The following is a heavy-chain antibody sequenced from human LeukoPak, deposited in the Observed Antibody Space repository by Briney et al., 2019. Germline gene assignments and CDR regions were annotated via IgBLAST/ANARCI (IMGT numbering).Heavy chain of an antibody. J-gene: IGHJ5*02. CDR1: AGSISSGGYY. Sequence: SETLSLTCTVSAGSISSGGYYWSWIRQPPVKGLEGIGYIYYGGSTYYNPSLKSRVTISVDTSKNQFSLKLSSVTAADTAVYYCASKGPGYRGWFDPWGQGTLVTVSS. V-gene: IGHV4-30-4*08. D-gene: IGHD3-9*01. CDR2: IYYGGST. CDR3: ASKGPGYRGWFDP.